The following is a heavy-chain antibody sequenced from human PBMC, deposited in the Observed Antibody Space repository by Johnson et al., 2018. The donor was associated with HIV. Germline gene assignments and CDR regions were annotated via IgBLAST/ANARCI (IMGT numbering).Heavy chain of an antibody. Sequence: VQLVESGGGVVRPGGSLRLSCAASGFTFDDYGMSWVRQPPGKGLEWVSGINWNGGRTGYADSVKGRLTISRDNAKNSLYLQMNSLRAEDTALYYCARAVGGSYQDAFDIWGQGTMVTVSS. CDR1: GFTFDDYG. V-gene: IGHV3-20*04. D-gene: IGHD1-26*01. J-gene: IGHJ3*02. CDR3: ARAVGGSYQDAFDI. CDR2: INWNGGRT.